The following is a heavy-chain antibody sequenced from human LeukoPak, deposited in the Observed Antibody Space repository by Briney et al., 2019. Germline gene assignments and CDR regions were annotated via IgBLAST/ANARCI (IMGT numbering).Heavy chain of an antibody. V-gene: IGHV4-61*02. CDR2: IYTSGVT. CDR3: AREGAGYSSGWYLRNYWYFDL. Sequence: SETLSLTCTVSGGSISSASYYWSWIRQPAGKGLEWIGRIYTSGVTNYNPSFKSRVTISADTSKNQFSLKLSSVTAADTAVDYCAREGAGYSSGWYLRNYWYFDLWGRGTLVTVSS. D-gene: IGHD6-19*01. CDR1: GGSISSASYY. J-gene: IGHJ2*01.